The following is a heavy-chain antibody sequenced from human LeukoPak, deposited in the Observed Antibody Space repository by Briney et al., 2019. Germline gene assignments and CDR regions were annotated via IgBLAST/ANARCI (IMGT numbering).Heavy chain of an antibody. Sequence: PGGSLRLSCAASGFTFSSYAMHWVRQAPGKGLEWVAVISYDGSNKYYADSVKGRFTISRDNSKNTLYLQMNSLRAEDTAVYYCAPAGYYDILTGYYNFGSFDYWGQGTLVTVSS. CDR2: ISYDGSNK. CDR1: GFTFSSYA. D-gene: IGHD3-9*01. V-gene: IGHV3-30-3*01. CDR3: APAGYYDILTGYYNFGSFDY. J-gene: IGHJ4*02.